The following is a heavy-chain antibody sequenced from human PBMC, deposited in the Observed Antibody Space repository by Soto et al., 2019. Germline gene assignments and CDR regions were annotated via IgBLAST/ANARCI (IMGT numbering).Heavy chain of an antibody. J-gene: IGHJ6*02. D-gene: IGHD3-10*01. CDR3: ARDLWFGELDYYYYGMDV. CDR2: IYYSGST. V-gene: IGHV4-30-4*01. CDR1: GGSISSGDYY. Sequence: PSETLSLTCTVSGGSISSGDYYWSWIRQPPGKGLEWIGYIYYSGSTYYNPSLKSRVTISVDTSKNQFSLKLSSVTAADTAVYYCARDLWFGELDYYYYGMDVWAKGPRSPSP.